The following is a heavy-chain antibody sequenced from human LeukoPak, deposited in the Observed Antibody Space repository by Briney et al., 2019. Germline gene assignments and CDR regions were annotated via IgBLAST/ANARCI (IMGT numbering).Heavy chain of an antibody. D-gene: IGHD1-26*01. CDR1: GFTFSNYG. CDR3: ARSGGTYGWFDP. V-gene: IGHV3-33*01. Sequence: GGSLRLSCAASGFTFSNYGMHWVRQAPGKGLEWVAAIWSDGSKNFYADSVKGRFTISRDNAKRSLYLQMNSLTAEDTAVYYCARSGGTYGWFDPWGQGTLVTVSS. J-gene: IGHJ5*02. CDR2: IWSDGSKN.